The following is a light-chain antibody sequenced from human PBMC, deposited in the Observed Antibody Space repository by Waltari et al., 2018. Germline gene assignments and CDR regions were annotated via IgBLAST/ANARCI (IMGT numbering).Light chain of an antibody. J-gene: IGLJ1*01. Sequence: QSALTQPATVSGSPGQSIPISCTGTSSDVGSYNLVSWYQQHPGKAPKLMIYEVSKRPSGDSNRFSGSKSGNTASLTISGLQAEDEADYYCCSYAGSSTFYVFGTGTKVTVL. CDR1: SSDVGSYNL. V-gene: IGLV2-23*02. CDR3: CSYAGSSTFYV. CDR2: EVS.